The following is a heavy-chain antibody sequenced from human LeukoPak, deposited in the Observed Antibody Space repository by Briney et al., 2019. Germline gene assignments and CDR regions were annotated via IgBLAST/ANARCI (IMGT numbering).Heavy chain of an antibody. Sequence: SETLSLTCTVSGGSISSSSYYWGWIRQPPGKGLEWIGSIYYSGSTYYNPSLKSRVTISVDTSKNQFSLKLSSVTAADTAVYYCARLVGGYCSSTSCYADYWGQGTLVTVSS. V-gene: IGHV4-39*01. J-gene: IGHJ4*02. D-gene: IGHD2-2*01. CDR1: GGSISSSSYY. CDR2: IYYSGST. CDR3: ARLVGGYCSSTSCYADY.